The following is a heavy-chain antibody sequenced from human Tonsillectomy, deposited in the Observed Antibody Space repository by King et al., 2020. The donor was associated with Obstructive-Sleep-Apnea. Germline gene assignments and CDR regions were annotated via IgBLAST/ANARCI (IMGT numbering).Heavy chain of an antibody. Sequence: QLVQSGAEVKKPGASVKVSCKASGYTFTGYYLHWVRQAPGQGLEWLGWINPNSGGTNYEQKFQGRVTMTRETSITTTYMELSRLRSDDTAVYYCAREQSSVAGADYWGQGTLVTVSS. CDR2: INPNSGGT. V-gene: IGHV1-2*02. D-gene: IGHD6-19*01. CDR1: GYTFTGYY. CDR3: AREQSSVAGADY. J-gene: IGHJ4*02.